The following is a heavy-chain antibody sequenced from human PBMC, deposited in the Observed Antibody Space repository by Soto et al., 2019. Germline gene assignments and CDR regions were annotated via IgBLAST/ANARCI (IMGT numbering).Heavy chain of an antibody. Sequence: EVQLLESGGGLVQPGGSLRLSCAASGFSINTYAMTWVRQAPGKGLEWVSSISGRDDRTYYAEFVKGRFTISRDNSKNTLYLQMDSLRGEDTAVYYCAKIDCIGGRCYSGHYWGHGTLVTVSS. CDR1: GFSINTYA. D-gene: IGHD2-15*01. V-gene: IGHV3-23*01. CDR3: AKIDCIGGRCYSGHY. CDR2: ISGRDDRT. J-gene: IGHJ4*01.